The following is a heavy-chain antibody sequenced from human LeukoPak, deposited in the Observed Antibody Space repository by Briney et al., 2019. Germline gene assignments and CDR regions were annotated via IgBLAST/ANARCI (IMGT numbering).Heavy chain of an antibody. CDR2: ISASGGST. V-gene: IGHV3-23*01. D-gene: IGHD5-18*01. J-gene: IGHJ4*02. CDR1: GFTFSSYA. Sequence: GGSLRLSCAASGFTFSSYAMNWVRQAPGKGLEWVSSISASGGSTYYADSVKGRFTISRDNSKNTLFLQMNSLRAEDTAVYYCAKKRGSTYGDPFDYWGQGSLVTVSS. CDR3: AKKRGSTYGDPFDY.